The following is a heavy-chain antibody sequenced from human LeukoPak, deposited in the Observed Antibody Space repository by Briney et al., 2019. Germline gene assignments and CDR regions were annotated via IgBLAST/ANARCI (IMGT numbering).Heavy chain of an antibody. J-gene: IGHJ4*02. CDR2: INPNSGGT. CDR3: ARPARSGSYSDTNFDY. Sequence: ASVKVSCKTSGYTFTDYYIHWVRQAPGQGLEWMGCINPNSGGTNYAQNFRGRVTMTRDTSISTAYMELRRLRSGDTAAYYCARPARSGSYSDTNFDYWGQGSLVTVSS. D-gene: IGHD3-16*01. CDR1: GYTFTDYY. V-gene: IGHV1-2*02.